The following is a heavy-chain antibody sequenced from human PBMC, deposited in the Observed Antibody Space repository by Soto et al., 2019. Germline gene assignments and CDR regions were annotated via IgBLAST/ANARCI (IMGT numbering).Heavy chain of an antibody. CDR3: GRGVPYYYNSSGYPLNS. CDR2: IIPLFATT. J-gene: IGHJ5*02. Sequence: SVKVSCNASGGTYSNFAINWVRQAPGHGLEWMGAIIPLFATTKYAQKFQGRVTITADKSTTTDKSTTTAYIDLTSLRSQDTAVYYCGRGVPYYYNSSGYPLNSWGQGTPVTVSS. D-gene: IGHD3-22*01. CDR1: GGTYSNFA. V-gene: IGHV1-69*06.